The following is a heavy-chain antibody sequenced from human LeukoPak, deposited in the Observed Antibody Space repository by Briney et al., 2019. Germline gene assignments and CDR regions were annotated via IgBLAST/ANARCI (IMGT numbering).Heavy chain of an antibody. J-gene: IGHJ4*02. D-gene: IGHD3-10*01. CDR3: ARAVEILGELSY. V-gene: IGHV1-2*02. CDR1: GYTFTGYY. CDR2: INPNSGGT. Sequence: ASVKVSCKASGYTFTGYYMHSVRQAPGQGLEWMGWINPNSGGTNDAQKFQGRVTMTRDTSIRTAYMELSRLRSDDTAVYYCARAVEILGELSYWGQGTLVTVSS.